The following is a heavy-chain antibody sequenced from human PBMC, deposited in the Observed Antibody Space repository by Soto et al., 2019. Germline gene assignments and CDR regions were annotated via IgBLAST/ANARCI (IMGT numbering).Heavy chain of an antibody. CDR3: AYRLRYFHWPPDY. CDR2: MNPNSGNT. CDR1: GYTFTSYD. Sequence: ASVKVSCKASGYTFTSYDINWVRQATGQGFEWMGWMNPNSGNTDYAQKFQGRVTMTTDTSITTAYMELSSLRSEDTAVYYCAYRLRYFHWPPDYWGQGTLVTVSS. V-gene: IGHV1-8*01. J-gene: IGHJ4*02. D-gene: IGHD3-9*01.